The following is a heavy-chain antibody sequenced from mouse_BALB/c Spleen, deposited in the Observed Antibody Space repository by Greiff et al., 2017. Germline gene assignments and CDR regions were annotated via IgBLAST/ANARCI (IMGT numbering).Heavy chain of an antibody. Sequence: VKLMESGPGLVAPSQSLSITCTASGFSLTSYDISWVRQPPGKGLEWLGVIWTGGGTNSNSAFMSRLSISKDNSKSQVFLNMNRLQTDDTAKYYCVRDLGNYWYFDVWGAGTTVTVSA. V-gene: IGHV2-9-2*01. J-gene: IGHJ1*01. CDR2: IWTGGGT. CDR3: VRDLGNYWYFDV. D-gene: IGHD2-14*01. CDR1: GFSLTSYD.